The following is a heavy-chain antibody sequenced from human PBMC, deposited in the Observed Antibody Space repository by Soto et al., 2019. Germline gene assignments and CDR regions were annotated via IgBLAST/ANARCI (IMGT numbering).Heavy chain of an antibody. Sequence: GGSLRLSCAASGFTVSSYGRHWVRQAPGKGLEWVAVISRDGGTKYYADSVKGRFTISRDNSRNTLFLEMNSLRGDDMAVYYCTGEVASGYWGQGTLVTVSS. CDR2: ISRDGGTK. CDR1: GFTVSSYG. D-gene: IGHD2-8*02. J-gene: IGHJ4*02. V-gene: IGHV3-30*03. CDR3: TGEVASGY.